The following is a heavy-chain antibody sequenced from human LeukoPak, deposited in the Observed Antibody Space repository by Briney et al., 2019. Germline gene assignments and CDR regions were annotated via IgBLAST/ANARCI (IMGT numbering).Heavy chain of an antibody. CDR2: INHSGST. CDR1: GGSFSGYY. Sequence: PSETLSLTCAAYGGSFSGYYWSWIRQPPGKGLEWIGEINHSGSTNYNPSLKSRVTISVDTSKNQFSLRLSSVTAADTAVYYCARDPNDYGDYSTQAQKDYWGQGTLVTVSS. V-gene: IGHV4-34*01. J-gene: IGHJ4*02. D-gene: IGHD4-17*01. CDR3: ARDPNDYGDYSTQAQKDY.